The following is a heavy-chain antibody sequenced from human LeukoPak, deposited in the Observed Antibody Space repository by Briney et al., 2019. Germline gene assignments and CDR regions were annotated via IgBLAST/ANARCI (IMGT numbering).Heavy chain of an antibody. CDR3: ARGYCSSTSCLVDY. CDR2: INSDGSST. J-gene: IGHJ4*02. D-gene: IGHD2-2*01. V-gene: IGHV3-74*01. CDR1: GFTFSSYS. Sequence: GGSLRLSCAASGFTFSSYSMNWVRQAPGKELEWVSRINSDGSSTSYADSVKGRFTISRDNAKNTLYLQMNSLRAEDTAVYYCARGYCSSTSCLVDYWGQGTLVTVSS.